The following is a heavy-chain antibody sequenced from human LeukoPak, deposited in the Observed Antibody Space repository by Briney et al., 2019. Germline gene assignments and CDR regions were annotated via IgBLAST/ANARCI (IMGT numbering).Heavy chain of an antibody. V-gene: IGHV5-51*01. CDR3: ARLGANDAFDI. Sequence: GESLKISCKGSGYSFTSYWIGWVRQMPGKGLEWMGIIYPGDSDTRYSPSFQGQVSISADKSINTAYLQWSSLKASDTAIYYCARLGANDAFDIWGQGTMVTVSS. J-gene: IGHJ3*02. D-gene: IGHD3-10*01. CDR1: GYSFTSYW. CDR2: IYPGDSDT.